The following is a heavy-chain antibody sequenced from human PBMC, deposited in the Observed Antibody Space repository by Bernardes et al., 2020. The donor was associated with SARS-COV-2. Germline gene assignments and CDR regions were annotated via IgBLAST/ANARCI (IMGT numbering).Heavy chain of an antibody. J-gene: IGHJ3*02. D-gene: IGHD2-8*01. Sequence: GESLKISCKGTGYSFTAYWISWVRQAPGKGLEWVSAIRGNGDTTYYADSVKGRFTISRDNSENTLYLQMNSLRVEDTAVYYCAKEWDTVPGNAFDIWGHGTLVTVSS. CDR1: GYSFTAYW. CDR3: AKEWDTVPGNAFDI. V-gene: IGHV3-23*01. CDR2: IRGNGDTT.